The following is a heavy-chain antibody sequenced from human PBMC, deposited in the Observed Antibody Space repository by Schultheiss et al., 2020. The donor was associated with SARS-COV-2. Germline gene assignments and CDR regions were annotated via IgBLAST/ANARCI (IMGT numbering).Heavy chain of an antibody. CDR3: AKVYYDILTGYPFSLNYYYGMDV. D-gene: IGHD3-9*01. Sequence: GESLKISCAASGFTFSSYGMHWVRQAPGKGLEWVAVISYDGSNKYYADSVKGRFTISRDNSKNTLYLQMNSLRAEDTAVYYCAKVYYDILTGYPFSLNYYYGMDVWGQGTTVTVSS. J-gene: IGHJ6*02. CDR2: ISYDGSNK. CDR1: GFTFSSYG. V-gene: IGHV3-30*18.